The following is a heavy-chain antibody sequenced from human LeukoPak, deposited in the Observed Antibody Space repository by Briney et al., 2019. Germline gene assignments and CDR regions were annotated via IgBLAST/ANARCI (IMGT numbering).Heavy chain of an antibody. CDR3: ARQTRYWFGELLGRNWFDP. CDR2: IYPGDSDT. J-gene: IGHJ5*02. CDR1: GYSFTSYW. V-gene: IGHV5-51*01. D-gene: IGHD3-10*01. Sequence: PGESLKISCKGSGYSFTSYWIGWVRQMPGKGLEWMGIIYPGDSDTRYSPSFQGQVTISADKSISTAYLQWSSLKASDTAMYYCARQTRYWFGELLGRNWFDPWGQGTLVTVSS.